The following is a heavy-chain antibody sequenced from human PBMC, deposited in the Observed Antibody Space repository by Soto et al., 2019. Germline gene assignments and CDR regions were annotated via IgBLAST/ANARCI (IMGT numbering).Heavy chain of an antibody. CDR3: ARDLDYYGSGSHYYYGMGV. J-gene: IGHJ6*02. D-gene: IGHD3-10*01. CDR1: GGTFSRYA. V-gene: IGHV1-69*13. Sequence: SVKVSCKASGGTFSRYAFSWVRQAPGQGLEWMGGIVPIYGTRGFAQKFQGRLTITADEPTRTAYMELSSLRSEDTAVYYCARDLDYYGSGSHYYYGMGVWGQGTTVTVSS. CDR2: IVPIYGTR.